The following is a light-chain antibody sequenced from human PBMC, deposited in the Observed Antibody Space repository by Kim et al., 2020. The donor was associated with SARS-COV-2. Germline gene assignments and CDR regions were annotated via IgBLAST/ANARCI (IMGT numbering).Light chain of an antibody. V-gene: IGKV1-5*03. Sequence: SASVCDRLIFTCPASQSISNWLSWYQQRPGKAPKLLISKASILESGVPSRFSGSGFGTEFTLTISSLQPDDCATYYCQRYDNYPYSFGQGTKLEI. J-gene: IGKJ2*03. CDR1: QSISNW. CDR2: KAS. CDR3: QRYDNYPYS.